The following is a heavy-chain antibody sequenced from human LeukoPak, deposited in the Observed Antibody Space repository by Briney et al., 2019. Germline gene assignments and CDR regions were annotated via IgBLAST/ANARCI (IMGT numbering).Heavy chain of an antibody. J-gene: IGHJ4*02. CDR1: GFTFSRNG. D-gene: IGHD1-26*01. Sequence: GRSLRLSCAASGFTFSRNGMHWVRQAPGKGLEWVALIFYDGSNKYYVDSVKGRFTISRDNSKNMLYLQMNSLRDEDTAVYYCARDNVGATPFDYWGQGTLVTVSS. CDR3: ARDNVGATPFDY. CDR2: IFYDGSNK. V-gene: IGHV3-33*01.